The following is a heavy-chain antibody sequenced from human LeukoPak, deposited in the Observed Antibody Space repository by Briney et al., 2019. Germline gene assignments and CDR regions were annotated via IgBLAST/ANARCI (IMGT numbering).Heavy chain of an antibody. CDR2: ISGSGGST. CDR1: GFTFSSYA. V-gene: IGHV3-23*01. J-gene: IGHJ4*02. CDR3: AAPPQEYQLPIDY. D-gene: IGHD2-2*01. Sequence: GGSLRLSCAASGFTFSSYAMSWVRQAPGKGLEWVSAISGSGGSTYYADSVKGRFTISRDNSKNALYLQMNSLRAEDTAVYYCAAPPQEYQLPIDYWGQGTLVTVSS.